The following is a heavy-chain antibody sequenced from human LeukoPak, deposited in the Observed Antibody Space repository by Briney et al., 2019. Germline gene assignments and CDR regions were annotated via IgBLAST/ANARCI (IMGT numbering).Heavy chain of an antibody. CDR2: INSDGSST. V-gene: IGHV3-74*01. D-gene: IGHD3-9*01. J-gene: IGHJ4*02. Sequence: GGSLRLSCAASGFTFSSYWMHWVRQAPGKGLVWVSRINSDGSSTSYADSVKGRFTISRDNAKNTLYLQMNSLRAEDTAVYYCAKEVRYFDGGSTLDYWGKGTLVTVSS. CDR1: GFTFSSYW. CDR3: AKEVRYFDGGSTLDY.